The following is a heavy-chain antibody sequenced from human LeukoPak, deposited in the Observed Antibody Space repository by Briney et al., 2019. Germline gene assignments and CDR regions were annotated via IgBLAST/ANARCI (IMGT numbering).Heavy chain of an antibody. V-gene: IGHV4-59*01. CDR1: GGSISSYY. Sequence: SETLSLTCTVSGGSISSYYWSWIRQPPGKGLEWIGYIYYSGSTNYNPSLKSRVTISVDTSKNQFSLKLSSVTAADTAVYYRARDRGDFGYWGQGTLVTVSS. CDR2: IYYSGST. J-gene: IGHJ4*02. CDR3: ARDRGDFGY.